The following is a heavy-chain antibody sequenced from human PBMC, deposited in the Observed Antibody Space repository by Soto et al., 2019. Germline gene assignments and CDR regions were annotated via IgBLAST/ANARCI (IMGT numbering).Heavy chain of an antibody. CDR3: ARDQGVVVTADNWFDP. CDR1: GGSITDYS. CDR2: IFSSGST. Sequence: SETLSLTCTVSGGSITDYSWVWIRQPAGKGLEWIGRIFSSGSTNYNPSLKGRITMSLDTSKNQFSRKLNSATATDTAVYFCARDQGVVVTADNWFDPWGQGILVTVS. J-gene: IGHJ5*02. D-gene: IGHD2-21*02. V-gene: IGHV4-4*07.